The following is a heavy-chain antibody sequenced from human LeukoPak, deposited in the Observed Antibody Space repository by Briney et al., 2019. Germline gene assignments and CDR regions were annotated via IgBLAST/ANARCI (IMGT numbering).Heavy chain of an antibody. Sequence: GASVKVSCKASGGTFSSYAISWVRQAPGQGLEWMGGIIPIFGTANYAQKFQGRVTITADESTSTAYMELSSLSSVTAADTAVYYCASGYDYSYSWFDPWGQGTLVTVSS. CDR3: ASGYDYSYSWFDP. V-gene: IGHV1-69*13. D-gene: IGHD4-11*01. J-gene: IGHJ5*02. CDR1: GGTFSSYA. CDR2: IIPIFGTA.